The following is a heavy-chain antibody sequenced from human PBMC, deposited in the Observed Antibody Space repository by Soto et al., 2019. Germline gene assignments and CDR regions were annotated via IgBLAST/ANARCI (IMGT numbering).Heavy chain of an antibody. D-gene: IGHD5-18*01. V-gene: IGHV5-10-1*01. Sequence: EVQLVHSGAEVKKPGESLPISCKGSGYKFIGYWISWVRQMPGKGLEGVGRIDPSDSYTSYSPSFQGHVTISVDKSISTAYLQWRSLQASDTGKYYCVRHGYGTPYYFDFWGRGTLVPVSS. J-gene: IGHJ4*02. CDR2: IDPSDSYT. CDR1: GYKFIGYW. CDR3: VRHGYGTPYYFDF.